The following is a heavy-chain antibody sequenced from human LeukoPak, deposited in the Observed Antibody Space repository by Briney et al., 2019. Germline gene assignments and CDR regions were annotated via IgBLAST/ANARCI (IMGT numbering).Heavy chain of an antibody. V-gene: IGHV1-2*02. CDR1: GYTFTGYY. J-gene: IGHJ4*02. CDR2: INPNSGGT. Sequence: ASVKVSCKASGYTFTGYYMHWVRQAPGQGLEWMGWINPNSGGTNYAQKFQGRVTMTRDTSISTAYMELSRLRSDDTAVYYCARDRDVSIAAAGKPRTGIDYWGQGTLVTVSS. CDR3: ARDRDVSIAAAGKPRTGIDY. D-gene: IGHD6-13*01.